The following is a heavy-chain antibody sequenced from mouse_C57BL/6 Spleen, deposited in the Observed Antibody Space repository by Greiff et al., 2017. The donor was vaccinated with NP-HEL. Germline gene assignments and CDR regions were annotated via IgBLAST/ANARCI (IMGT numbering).Heavy chain of an antibody. V-gene: IGHV1-80*01. D-gene: IGHD1-1*01. J-gene: IGHJ1*03. CDR3: ARITTVVEWYFDV. CDR1: GYAFSSYW. Sequence: QVQLQQSGAELVKPGASVKISCKASGYAFSSYWMNWVKQRPGKGLEWIGQIYPGDGDTNYNGKFKGKATLTADKSSSTAYMQLSSLTSEDSAVYFCARITTVVEWYFDVWGTGTTVTVSS. CDR2: IYPGDGDT.